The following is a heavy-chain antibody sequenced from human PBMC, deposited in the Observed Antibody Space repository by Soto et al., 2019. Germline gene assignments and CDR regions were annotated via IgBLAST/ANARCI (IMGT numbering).Heavy chain of an antibody. J-gene: IGHJ4*02. D-gene: IGHD2-21*01. CDR1: GFTFDDYA. CDR3: GKVHPGTVPSDSDDN. CDR2: ISWHSGSM. Sequence: SLRLSCAASGFTFDDYAMHWVRQAPGKGLEWVSGISWHSGSMGYADSVNGRFTISRDNAKNSLYLQMNSMRSYDTAFCYRGKVHPGTVPSDSDDNWGQ. V-gene: IGHV3-9*01.